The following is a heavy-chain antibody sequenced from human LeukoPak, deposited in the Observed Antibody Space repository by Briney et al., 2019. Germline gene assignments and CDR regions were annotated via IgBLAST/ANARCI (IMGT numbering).Heavy chain of an antibody. J-gene: IGHJ4*02. CDR3: ARDQRGFSYSKYYFDY. D-gene: IGHD5-18*01. CDR1: GFSFSSYG. V-gene: IGHV3-33*01. CDR2: TWYDGTNK. Sequence: GGSLRLSCAASGFSFSSYGMHWVRQAPGKGLEWVVVTWYDGTNKYYADSVKGRFTISRDNSKNTLYLQMNSLRAEDTAVYYCARDQRGFSYSKYYFDYWGQGTLVTVSS.